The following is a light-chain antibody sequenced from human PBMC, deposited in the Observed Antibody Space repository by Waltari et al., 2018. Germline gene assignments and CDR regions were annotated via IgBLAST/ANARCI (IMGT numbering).Light chain of an antibody. V-gene: IGLV2-14*01. J-gene: IGLJ1*01. CDR3: SSYTTSSAPGV. CDR1: DSDVGAYDF. CDR2: EVS. Sequence: SVSGSPGQSITISCSGTDSDVGAYDFVSWYQQHPGKAPHLIIYEVSNRPSGIYNRFSASKSGNPASLTISGLQAEDEADYYCSSYTTSSAPGVFGTGTRVTVL.